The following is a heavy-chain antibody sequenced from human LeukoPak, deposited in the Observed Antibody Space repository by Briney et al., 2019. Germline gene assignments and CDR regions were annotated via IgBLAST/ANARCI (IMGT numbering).Heavy chain of an antibody. CDR1: GYTFTSYD. D-gene: IGHD2-15*01. CDR3: ARGAPGSYCSGGSCPYFDY. CDR2: MNPNSGNT. Sequence: ASVKVSCKASGYTFTSYDINWVRQATGQGLEWMGWMNPNSGNTGYAQKFQGGVTMTTNTSISTAYMELSSLRSEDTAVYYCARGAPGSYCSGGSCPYFDYWGQGTLVSVSS. J-gene: IGHJ4*02. V-gene: IGHV1-8*01.